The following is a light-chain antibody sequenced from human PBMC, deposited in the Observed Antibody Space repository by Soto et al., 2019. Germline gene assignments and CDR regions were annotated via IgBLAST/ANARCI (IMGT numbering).Light chain of an antibody. CDR2: DNN. J-gene: IGLJ7*01. Sequence: QSVFTQPPSVSAAPGQTVTISCSGTNSNSGNNYVSWYQQFPGTVPKVVIYDNNKRPSGIPDRFSGSKSGTSAILAITGPQSGDEADYYCATWDISLNVGVFGGGTQLTVL. CDR1: NSNSGNNY. V-gene: IGLV1-51*01. CDR3: ATWDISLNVGV.